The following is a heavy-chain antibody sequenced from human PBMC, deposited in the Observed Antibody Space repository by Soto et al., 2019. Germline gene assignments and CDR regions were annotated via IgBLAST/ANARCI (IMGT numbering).Heavy chain of an antibody. V-gene: IGHV3-7*03. D-gene: IGHD2-21*02. CDR2: IKQAGIEK. CDR1: GFTFSSYW. J-gene: IGHJ5*02. Sequence: PGGSLILSCAASGFTFSSYWMSWVRQAPGKGLEWVATIKQAGIEKYYVASVKGRFTLSRDNAKKSLYLQMNSLRAEDTAVYYCAKLVTAIRNWFGPGSQGKLATV. CDR3: AKLVTAIRNWFGP.